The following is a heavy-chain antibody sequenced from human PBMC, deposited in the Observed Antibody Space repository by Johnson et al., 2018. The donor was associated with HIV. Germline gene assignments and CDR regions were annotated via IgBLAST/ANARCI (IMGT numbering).Heavy chain of an antibody. CDR2: IYNGGST. V-gene: IGHV3-53*01. D-gene: IGHD2-15*01. CDR1: GFTVSSNY. Sequence: VQVVESGGGLIQPGGSLRLSCAASGFTVSSNYMNWVRQAPGKGLEWVSVIYNGGSTYYADSVKGRFTISRDNSKNTLYLQMNSLRAEDTAVYYCARLPVLVVVAGRPHGFDIWGQGTMVTVSS. CDR3: ARLPVLVVVAGRPHGFDI. J-gene: IGHJ3*02.